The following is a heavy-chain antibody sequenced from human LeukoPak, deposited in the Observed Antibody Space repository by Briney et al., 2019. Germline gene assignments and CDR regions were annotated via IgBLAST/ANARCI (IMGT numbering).Heavy chain of an antibody. CDR3: ARSPRWFFDL. J-gene: IGHJ2*01. Sequence: SETLSLTCAVYGGSFSGDYWNWIRQPPGKGLEWIGSIYHVGNTYQNPSLKSRVTISRDTSKNQFSLKLTSVTTADTAVYYCARSPRWFFDLWGRGTLVTVSS. V-gene: IGHV4-34*01. CDR2: IYHVGNT. CDR1: GGSFSGDY.